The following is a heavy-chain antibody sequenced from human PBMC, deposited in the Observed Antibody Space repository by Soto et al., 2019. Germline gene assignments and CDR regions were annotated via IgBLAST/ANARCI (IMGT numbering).Heavy chain of an antibody. CDR2: ISGSGGST. V-gene: IGHV3-23*01. CDR3: AKDGYAYYDILTGYYTGDYYYGMDV. Sequence: EVQLLESGGGLVQPGGSLRLSCAASGFTFSSYAMSWVRQAPGKGLEWVSAISGSGGSTYYADYVKGRFTISRDNSKNTLYLQMNSLRAEDTAVYYCAKDGYAYYDILTGYYTGDYYYGMDVWGQGTTVTVSS. D-gene: IGHD3-9*01. CDR1: GFTFSSYA. J-gene: IGHJ6*02.